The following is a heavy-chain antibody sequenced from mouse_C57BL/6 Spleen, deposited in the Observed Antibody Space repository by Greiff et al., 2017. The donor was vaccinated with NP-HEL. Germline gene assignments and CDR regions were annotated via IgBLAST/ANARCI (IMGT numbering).Heavy chain of an antibody. J-gene: IGHJ4*01. CDR3: ARYSHAMDY. CDR2: ISDGGSYT. CDR1: GFTFSSYA. Sequence: EVQLVESGGGLVKPGGSLKLSCAASGFTFSSYAMSWVRQTPEKRLEWVATISDGGSYTYYPDNVKGRFTISRDNAKNNLYLQMSHLKSEDTAMYYCARYSHAMDYWGQGTSVTVSS. V-gene: IGHV5-4*01.